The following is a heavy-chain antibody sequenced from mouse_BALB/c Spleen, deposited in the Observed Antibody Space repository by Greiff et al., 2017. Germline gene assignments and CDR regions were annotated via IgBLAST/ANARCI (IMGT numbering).Heavy chain of an antibody. J-gene: IGHJ2*01. D-gene: IGHD2-13*01. CDR3: ARERGLVDY. CDR1: GFTFSSFG. Sequence: EVKLMESGGGLVQPGGSRKLSCAASGFTFSSFGMHWVRQAPEKGLEWVAYISSGSSTIYYADTVKGRFTIARDNPKNTLFLQMTSLRSEDTAMYYCARERGLVDYWGQGTTLTVSS. V-gene: IGHV5-17*02. CDR2: ISSGSSTI.